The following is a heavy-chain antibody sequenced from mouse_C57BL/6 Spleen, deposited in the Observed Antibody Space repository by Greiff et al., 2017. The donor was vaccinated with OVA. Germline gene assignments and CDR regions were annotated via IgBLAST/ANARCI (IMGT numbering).Heavy chain of an antibody. V-gene: IGHV1-81*01. J-gene: IGHJ1*03. Sequence: QVQLQQSGAELARPGASVKLSCKASGYTFTSYGISRVKQRTGQGLEWIGEIYPRSGNTYYNEKFKGKATLTADKSSSTAYMELRSLTSEDSAVYFCARLRATVVDWYFDDWGTGTTVTVSS. CDR2: IYPRSGNT. D-gene: IGHD1-1*01. CDR3: ARLRATVVDWYFDD. CDR1: GYTFTSYG.